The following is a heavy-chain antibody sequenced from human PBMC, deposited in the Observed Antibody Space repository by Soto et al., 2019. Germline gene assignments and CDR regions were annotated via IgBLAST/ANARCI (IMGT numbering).Heavy chain of an antibody. V-gene: IGHV3-66*01. CDR1: GFTVSSNY. CDR3: ARPGIYYFGMDV. CDR2: IYSGGST. Sequence: EVQLVESGGGLVQPGGSLRLSCAASGFTVSSNYMSWVRQAPGKGLEWVSVIYSGGSTYYADSVKGRFTISRDNSKNTLYLQMNRLRAEDTAVYYCARPGIYYFGMDVWGQGTTVTVSS. J-gene: IGHJ6*02.